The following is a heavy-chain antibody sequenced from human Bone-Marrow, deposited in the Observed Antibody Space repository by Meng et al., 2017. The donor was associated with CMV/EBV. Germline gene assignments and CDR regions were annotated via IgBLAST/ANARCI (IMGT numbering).Heavy chain of an antibody. V-gene: IGHV4-34*01. Sequence: GSLRLSCAVYGASFSDYYWSWIRQSPGKGLEWIGEVNHSGITNYNPSLESRVTISVDTSKNQFSLKLSSVTAADTAVYYCASLTPWAGGVTGWGQGTLVTASS. CDR1: GASFSDYY. CDR2: VNHSGIT. CDR3: ASLTPWAGGVTG. D-gene: IGHD3-16*01. J-gene: IGHJ4*02.